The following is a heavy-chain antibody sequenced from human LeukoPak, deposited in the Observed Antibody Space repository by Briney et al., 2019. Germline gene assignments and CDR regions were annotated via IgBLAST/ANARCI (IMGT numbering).Heavy chain of an antibody. Sequence: PGGSLRLSCAASGFTFSSYSMNWVRQAPGKGLEWVSSISSSSSYIYYADSVKSRFTISRDNAKNSLYLQMNSLRAEDTAVYYCAKESSYYYDSSGYYQPFDYWGQGTLVTVSS. D-gene: IGHD3-22*01. CDR1: GFTFSSYS. CDR3: AKESSYYYDSSGYYQPFDY. J-gene: IGHJ4*02. V-gene: IGHV3-21*01. CDR2: ISSSSSYI.